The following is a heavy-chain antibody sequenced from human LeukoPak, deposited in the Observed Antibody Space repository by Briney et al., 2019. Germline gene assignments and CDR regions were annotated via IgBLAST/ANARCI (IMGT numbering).Heavy chain of an antibody. Sequence: ASVKVSCKASGYTFTSYGISWVRQAPGQGLEWMGWISAYNGNTNYAQKLQGRVTMTTDTSTSTAYMELRSLRSDDTAVYYCAREKGIVATRYYFDYWGQGTLVTVSS. CDR1: GYTFTSYG. CDR3: AREKGIVATRYYFDY. J-gene: IGHJ4*02. CDR2: ISAYNGNT. D-gene: IGHD5-12*01. V-gene: IGHV1-18*01.